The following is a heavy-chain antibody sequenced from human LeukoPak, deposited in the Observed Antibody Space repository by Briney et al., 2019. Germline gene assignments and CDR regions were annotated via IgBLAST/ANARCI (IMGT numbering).Heavy chain of an antibody. CDR1: GYTFTSYA. J-gene: IGHJ3*02. CDR2: INAGNGNT. D-gene: IGHD3-22*01. CDR3: ARVFFPYYYDSSGYSDAFDI. V-gene: IGHV1-3*01. Sequence: GASVKVSCKASGYTFTSYAMHWVRQAPGQRLEWMGWINAGNGNTKYSQKFQGRVTITRDTSASTAYMELSSLRSEDTAVYYCARVFFPYYYDSSGYSDAFDIWGQGTMVTVSS.